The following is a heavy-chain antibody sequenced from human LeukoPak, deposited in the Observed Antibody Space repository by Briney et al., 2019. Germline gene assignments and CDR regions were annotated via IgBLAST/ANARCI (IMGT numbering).Heavy chain of an antibody. J-gene: IGHJ4*02. D-gene: IGHD2-15*01. V-gene: IGHV4-59*01. Sequence: PSETLSLTCAVYGGSFSGYYWSWIRQTPGKGLEWIGNIYNTGSTNYNPSLKSRVTISVDTSKNQVSLKLSSVTAADTAVYYCARAGHCSGGSCYYFDYWGQGTLVTVSS. CDR3: ARAGHCSGGSCYYFDY. CDR1: GGSFSGYY. CDR2: IYNTGST.